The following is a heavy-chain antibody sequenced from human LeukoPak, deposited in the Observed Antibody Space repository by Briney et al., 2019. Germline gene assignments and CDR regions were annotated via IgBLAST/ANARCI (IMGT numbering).Heavy chain of an antibody. Sequence: PSETLSLTCTVSGGSISSYYWSWIRQPPGKGLEWIGYIYYSGSTNYNPSLKSRVTISVDTSKNQFSLKLSSVTAADTAVYYCARHLLDGSGWYYYYYMDVWGKGTTVTISS. J-gene: IGHJ6*03. D-gene: IGHD6-19*01. V-gene: IGHV4-59*08. CDR3: ARHLLDGSGWYYYYYMDV. CDR2: IYYSGST. CDR1: GGSISSYY.